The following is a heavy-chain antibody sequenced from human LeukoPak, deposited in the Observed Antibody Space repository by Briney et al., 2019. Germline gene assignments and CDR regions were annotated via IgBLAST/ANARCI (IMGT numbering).Heavy chain of an antibody. J-gene: IGHJ4*02. D-gene: IGHD2-2*01. V-gene: IGHV3-48*03. CDR1: GVTFSSYE. Sequence: GGSLRLSCAASGVTFSSYEMNWVRQAPGKGLEWVSYISSSGSTIYYADSVKGRFTISRDNAKNSLYLQMNSLRAEDTAVYYCARGGGRYQLPVDYWGQGTLVTVSS. CDR2: ISSSGSTI. CDR3: ARGGGRYQLPVDY.